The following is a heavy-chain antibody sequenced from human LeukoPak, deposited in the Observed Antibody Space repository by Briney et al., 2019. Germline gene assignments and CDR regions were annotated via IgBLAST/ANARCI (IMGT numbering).Heavy chain of an antibody. Sequence: GGSLRLSCAASGFTFSSYWMHWVRQAPGKGLVCDSRINSDGSTTNYADSVKGRFAISRDNAKNTLYLQMNSLRAEDTAVYYCARGVGRGSSWGQGTLVTVSS. CDR3: ARGVGRGSS. CDR2: INSDGSTT. V-gene: IGHV3-74*01. CDR1: GFTFSSYW. J-gene: IGHJ5*02. D-gene: IGHD3-10*01.